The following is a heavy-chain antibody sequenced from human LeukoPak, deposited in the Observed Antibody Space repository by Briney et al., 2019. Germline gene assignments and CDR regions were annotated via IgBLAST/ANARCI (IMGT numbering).Heavy chain of an antibody. CDR3: AKGTERYREVSSFDS. CDR2: INRGGGGT. J-gene: IGHJ4*02. Sequence: PGGSLRLACAASGFTFTTFTMNSVPHAPGKGLECVSDINRGGGGTYYADFVKGRFTISRDNSENTLYLQMNSLRAEDTATYYCAKGTERYREVSSFDSWGQGTQVTVSS. V-gene: IGHV3-23*01. D-gene: IGHD3-10*01. CDR1: GFTFTTFT.